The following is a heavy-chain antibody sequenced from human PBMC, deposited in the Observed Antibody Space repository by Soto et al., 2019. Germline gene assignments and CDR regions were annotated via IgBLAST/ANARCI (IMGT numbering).Heavy chain of an antibody. CDR2: ISWNSGNI. Sequence: EVQLVESGGGLVQPGRSLRLSCAASGFMFDDYAMHWVRQAPGKGLEWVSGISWNSGNIGYADSVKGRFTISRDNAKNSLYLQMNSRRTEDTALYYCAIFRTVTTPFDYWGQGTLFTVSS. D-gene: IGHD4-17*01. J-gene: IGHJ4*02. CDR1: GFMFDDYA. CDR3: AIFRTVTTPFDY. V-gene: IGHV3-9*01.